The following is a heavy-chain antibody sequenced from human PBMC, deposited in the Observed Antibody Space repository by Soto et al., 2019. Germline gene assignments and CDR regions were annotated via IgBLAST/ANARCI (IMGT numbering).Heavy chain of an antibody. J-gene: IGHJ6*02. CDR3: ARNRPYYYYGMDV. CDR2: ISAYNGNT. V-gene: IGHV1-18*01. Sequence: QVQLVQSGAEVKKPGASVKVSCKASGYTFISYGISWVRQAPGQGLEWMGWISAYNGNTHYAQEPQGRGTMTTDTYTSTAYMELRSLRSDDTAVYYCARNRPYYYYGMDVWGQGTTVTVSS. CDR1: GYTFISYG.